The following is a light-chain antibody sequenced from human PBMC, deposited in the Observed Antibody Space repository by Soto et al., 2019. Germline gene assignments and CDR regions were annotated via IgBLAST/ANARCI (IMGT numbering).Light chain of an antibody. J-gene: IGKJ2*01. Sequence: DIVMTQTPLSLPVTPGEPASISCRSSQSLLDSDNGNIYLDWYLQETGESPQLLIYTLSYRASGVPDSFSGSGSGAEFTLNISRVDDEDVGVYYCMQRIAFPLTFGQGTKLEI. CDR2: TLS. CDR3: MQRIAFPLT. V-gene: IGKV2-40*01. CDR1: QSLLDSDNGNIY.